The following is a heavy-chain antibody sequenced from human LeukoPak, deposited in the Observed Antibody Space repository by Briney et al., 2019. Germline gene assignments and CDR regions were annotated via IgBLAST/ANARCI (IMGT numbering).Heavy chain of an antibody. CDR1: GFIFSNYA. Sequence: GGSLRLSCAASGFIFSNYAMSWVRQAPGKGLEWVSAISGSDDNTYYADSVRGRFTISRDDSKNTLYLQMNSLRAEDTAIYFCAKSRSGVSSCYNYWGQGTLVTVSS. D-gene: IGHD2-15*01. V-gene: IGHV3-23*01. CDR3: AKSRSGVSSCYNY. J-gene: IGHJ4*02. CDR2: ISGSDDNT.